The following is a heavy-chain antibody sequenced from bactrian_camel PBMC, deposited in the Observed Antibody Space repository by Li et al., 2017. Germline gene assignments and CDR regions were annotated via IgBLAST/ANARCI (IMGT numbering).Heavy chain of an antibody. J-gene: IGHJ4*01. D-gene: IGHD5*01. CDR1: RDIYKGNC. CDR3: ATDRHCMRWVIGSGY. Sequence: HVQLVESGGGSVQAGESLTLSCTAPRDIYKGNCIGWFHQAPGKEREPIAAMHTTLQVPYYADSVKGRFTMSQDDAKNTVYLQLNGLKPEDTGMYYCATDRHCMRWVIGSGYWGQGTQVTVS. V-gene: IGHV3-3*01. CDR2: MHTTLQVP.